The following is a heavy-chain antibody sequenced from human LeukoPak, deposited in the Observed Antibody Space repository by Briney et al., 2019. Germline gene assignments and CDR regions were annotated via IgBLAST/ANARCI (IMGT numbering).Heavy chain of an antibody. D-gene: IGHD3-9*01. V-gene: IGHV1-18*04. CDR2: ISAYNGNT. CDR1: GYAFTSYG. CDR3: ARTGENIRYFDWLWPPDYYYGMDV. J-gene: IGHJ6*04. Sequence: ASVRVSCTASGYAFTSYGISWGREAPGQGRECMGWISAYNGNTNYAQKLQGRVTMTTDTSTSTAYMELRSLRSDDTAVYYCARTGENIRYFDWLWPPDYYYGMDVWSKGTTVSVSS.